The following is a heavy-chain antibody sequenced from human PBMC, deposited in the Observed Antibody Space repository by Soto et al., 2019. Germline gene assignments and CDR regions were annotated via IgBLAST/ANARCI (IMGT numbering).Heavy chain of an antibody. V-gene: IGHV3-33*01. D-gene: IGHD3-22*01. CDR3: ARDAYYYDSSGYYPVDY. J-gene: IGHJ4*02. Sequence: QAPGKGLEWVAVIWYDGSNKYYADSVKGRFTISRDNSKNTLYLQMNSLRAEDTAVYYCARDAYYYDSSGYYPVDYWGQGTLVTVSS. CDR2: IWYDGSNK.